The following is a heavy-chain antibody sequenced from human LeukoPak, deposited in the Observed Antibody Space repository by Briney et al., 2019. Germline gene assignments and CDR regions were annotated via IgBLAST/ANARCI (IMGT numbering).Heavy chain of an antibody. CDR3: ARAYGDYVRGYYYYYYMDV. Sequence: ASVKVSCKASGGTFSSYAISWVRQAPGQGLEWMGGIIPIFGTANYAQKFQGRVTITADESTSTAYMEPSSLRSEDTAVYYCARAYGDYVRGYYYYYYMDVWGKGTTVTISS. J-gene: IGHJ6*03. V-gene: IGHV1-69*13. D-gene: IGHD4-17*01. CDR2: IIPIFGTA. CDR1: GGTFSSYA.